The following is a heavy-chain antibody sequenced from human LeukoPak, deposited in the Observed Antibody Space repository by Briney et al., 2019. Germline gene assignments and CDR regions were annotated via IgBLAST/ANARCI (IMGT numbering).Heavy chain of an antibody. CDR1: GYTFTGYY. J-gene: IGHJ5*02. Sequence: ASVTVSCKASGYTFTGYYMHWVRQAPGQGLEWMGWINPNSGGTNYAQKFQGRVTMTRDTSISTAYMELSRLRSDDTAVYYCARDRVRGYSYGYQNWFDPWGQGTLVTVSS. V-gene: IGHV1-2*02. CDR2: INPNSGGT. D-gene: IGHD5-18*01. CDR3: ARDRVRGYSYGYQNWFDP.